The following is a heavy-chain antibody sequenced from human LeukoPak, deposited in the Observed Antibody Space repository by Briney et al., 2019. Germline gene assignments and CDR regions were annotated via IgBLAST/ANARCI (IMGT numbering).Heavy chain of an antibody. CDR1: GYTFTGYY. V-gene: IGHV1-2*04. D-gene: IGHD6-13*01. J-gene: IGHJ4*02. CDR2: INPNSGGT. Sequence: GASVKVSCKASGYTFTGYYMHWVRQAPGQGLEWMGWINPNSGGTNYAQKFQGWVTMTRDTSISTAYMELSSLRSEDTAVYYCARDKHSSSWSFDYWGQGTLVTVSS. CDR3: ARDKHSSSWSFDY.